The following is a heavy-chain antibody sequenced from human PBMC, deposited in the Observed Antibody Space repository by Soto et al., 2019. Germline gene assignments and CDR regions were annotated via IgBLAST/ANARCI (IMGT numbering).Heavy chain of an antibody. CDR1: EFTFSNYG. V-gene: IGHV3-33*01. J-gene: IGHJ6*02. CDR3: ARDDEYSGNGMDV. D-gene: IGHD3-10*01. CDR2: ILNDGGNR. Sequence: QVQLVESGGGVVQPGRSLRLSCAASEFTFSNYGMHWVRQAPGKGLGRVAVILNDGGNRSHADSGKDRFTISRDNSKNTLYLQRNRLRAEDTAVYCCARDDEYSGNGMDVWGQGTTVTVS.